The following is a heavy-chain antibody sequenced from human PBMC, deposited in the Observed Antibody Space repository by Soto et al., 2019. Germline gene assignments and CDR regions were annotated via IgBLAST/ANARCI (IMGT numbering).Heavy chain of an antibody. CDR1: GYTFTGYA. CDR3: ARAVAVAADFDY. V-gene: IGHV1-3*05. D-gene: IGHD6-19*01. J-gene: IGHJ4*02. CDR2: INAGNGNT. Sequence: QVQLVQSGAEEKKPGPSVKVSCKASGYTFTGYAMHWVRQAPGQRLERMGWINAGNGNTKYSQKFQGRVTITRDTSVSTAYMEVSSLRSDDTAVYYCARAVAVAADFDYWGQGTLGTVSS.